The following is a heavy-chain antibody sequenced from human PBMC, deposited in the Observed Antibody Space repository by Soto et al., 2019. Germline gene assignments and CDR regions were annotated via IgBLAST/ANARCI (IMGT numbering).Heavy chain of an antibody. CDR1: GFTFSSYG. J-gene: IGHJ4*02. D-gene: IGHD3-10*01. CDR3: VGYGSGRHFDY. CDR2: ISYDGSNK. V-gene: IGHV3-30*03. Sequence: QVQLVESGGGVVQPGRSLRLSCAASGFTFSSYGMHWVRQAPGKGLEWVAVISYDGSNKYYADSVKGRFTISRDNSKNTLYLQMNSLRAEDTAVYYCVGYGSGRHFDYWGQGTLVTVSS.